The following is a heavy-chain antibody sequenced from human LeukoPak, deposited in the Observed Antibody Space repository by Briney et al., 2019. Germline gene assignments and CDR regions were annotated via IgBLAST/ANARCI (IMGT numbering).Heavy chain of an antibody. CDR1: GFTFSRYW. CDR3: ARDPYGSGSYDEYYFDS. CDR2: ISPDGSTT. V-gene: IGHV3-74*03. J-gene: IGHJ4*02. Sequence: GGSLRLSCAASGFTFSRYWMHWVRQAPGKGLMWVSRISPDGSTTLYADSVKGRFTISRDNAKNTLYLQMNSLGAEDTAVYFCARDPYGSGSYDEYYFDSWGQGTLVTVSS. D-gene: IGHD3-10*01.